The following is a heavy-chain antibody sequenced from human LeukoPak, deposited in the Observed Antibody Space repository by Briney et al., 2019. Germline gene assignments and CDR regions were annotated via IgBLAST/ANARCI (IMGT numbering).Heavy chain of an antibody. J-gene: IGHJ4*02. Sequence: GASVKVSCKASGYTFTSYDISWVRQATGQGLEWMGWMNPNSGNTGYAQKFQGRVTMTRNTSISTAYMELSSLRSEDTAVYYCARTVSRITMVRGVMNFDYWGQGTLVTVSS. V-gene: IGHV1-8*01. CDR2: MNPNSGNT. CDR1: GYTFTSYD. CDR3: ARTVSRITMVRGVMNFDY. D-gene: IGHD3-10*01.